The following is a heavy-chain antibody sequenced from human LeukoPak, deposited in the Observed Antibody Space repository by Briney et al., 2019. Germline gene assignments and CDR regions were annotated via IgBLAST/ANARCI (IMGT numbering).Heavy chain of an antibody. V-gene: IGHV3-30-3*01. D-gene: IGHD3-10*01. CDR2: ISYDGSNK. J-gene: IGHJ3*02. CDR3: ARDKIILWFGERGAFDI. Sequence: GRSLRLSRAASGFTFSSYAMHWVRQAPGKGLEWVAVISYDGSNKYYADSVKGRFTISRDNSKNTLYLQMNSLRAEDTAVYYCARDKIILWFGERGAFDIWGQGTMVTVSS. CDR1: GFTFSSYA.